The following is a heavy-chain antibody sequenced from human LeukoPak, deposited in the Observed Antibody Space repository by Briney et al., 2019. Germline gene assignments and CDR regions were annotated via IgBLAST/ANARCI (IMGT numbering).Heavy chain of an antibody. J-gene: IGHJ4*02. CDR1: GYTFTDYY. V-gene: IGHV1-2*02. D-gene: IGHD3-10*01. Sequence: ASVKVSCKTSGYTFTDYYMHWVRQAPGQGLEWMGWIDPNSGGTNYAQKVQGRVTMTRDTSISTAHMELSRLTSDDTAVYYCARDGVVRGVIIYWGQGTLVTVSS. CDR2: IDPNSGGT. CDR3: ARDGVVRGVIIY.